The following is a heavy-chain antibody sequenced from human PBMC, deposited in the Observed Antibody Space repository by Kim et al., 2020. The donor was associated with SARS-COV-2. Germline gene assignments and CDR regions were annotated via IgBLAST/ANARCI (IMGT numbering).Heavy chain of an antibody. J-gene: IGHJ6*02. D-gene: IGHD3-10*01. CDR3: ARGDHGSGYYYGMDV. CDR1: GGSISSYY. CDR2: IYYSGST. V-gene: IGHV4-59*13. Sequence: SETLSLTCTVSGGSISSYYWSWIRQPPGKGLEWIGYIYYSGSTNYNPSLKSRVTISVDTSKNQFSLKLSSVTAADTAVYYCARGDHGSGYYYGMDVWGQGTTVTVSS.